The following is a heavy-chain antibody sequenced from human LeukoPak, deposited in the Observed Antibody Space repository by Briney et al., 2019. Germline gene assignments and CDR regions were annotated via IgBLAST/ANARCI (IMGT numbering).Heavy chain of an antibody. CDR1: GFTFSTYA. D-gene: IGHD4-17*01. J-gene: IGHJ4*02. V-gene: IGHV3-48*03. CDR2: FGGSGGTI. Sequence: PGGSLRLSCAASGFTFSTYAMSWVRQAPGKGLEWVSHFGGSGGTIYYADSVKGRFTISRDNAKNSLYLQMNSLRAEDTAVYYCARGTTVTKIDYWGQGTLVTVSS. CDR3: ARGTTVTKIDY.